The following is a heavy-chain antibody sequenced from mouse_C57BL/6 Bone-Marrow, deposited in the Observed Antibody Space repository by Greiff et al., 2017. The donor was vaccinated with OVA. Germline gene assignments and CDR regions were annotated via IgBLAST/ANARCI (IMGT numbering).Heavy chain of an antibody. J-gene: IGHJ3*01. CDR1: GFNIKDDC. Sequence: EVQLQQSGAELVRPGASVKLSCTASGFNIKDDCMHWVKQRPEQGLEWIGWIDPENGDTEYASKFQGKATITADTSSNTAYLQLSSLTSEDTAVYYCTRPLPAWFAYWGQGTLVTVSA. V-gene: IGHV14-4*01. CDR3: TRPLPAWFAY. D-gene: IGHD1-2*01. CDR2: IDPENGDT.